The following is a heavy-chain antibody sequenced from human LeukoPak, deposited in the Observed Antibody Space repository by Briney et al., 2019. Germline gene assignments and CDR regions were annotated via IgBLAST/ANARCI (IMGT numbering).Heavy chain of an antibody. CDR3: ANSYYDSSGYYPTNYFDY. V-gene: IGHV3-23*01. CDR2: ISGSGGST. J-gene: IGHJ4*02. CDR1: GFTFSSYA. D-gene: IGHD3-22*01. Sequence: GASLRLSCAASGFTFSSYAMSWVRQAPGKGLEWVSAISGSGGSTYYAGSVKGRFTISRDNSKNTLYLQMNSLRAEDSAVYYCANSYYDSSGYYPTNYFDYWGQGTLVTVSS.